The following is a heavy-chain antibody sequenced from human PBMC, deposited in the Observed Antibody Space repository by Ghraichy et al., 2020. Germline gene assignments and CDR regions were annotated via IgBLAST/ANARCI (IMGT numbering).Heavy chain of an antibody. CDR1: GGSFSGYY. Sequence: SETLSLTCAVYGGSFSGYYWSWIRQPPGKGLDWIGEINHSGSTNYNPSLKSRVTISVDTSKNQFSLKLSSVTAADTAVYYCARFSECITGTCSIPNGYYFDYWGQGTLVTVSS. V-gene: IGHV4-34*01. CDR2: INHSGST. J-gene: IGHJ4*02. D-gene: IGHD1/OR15-1a*01. CDR3: ARFSECITGTCSIPNGYYFDY.